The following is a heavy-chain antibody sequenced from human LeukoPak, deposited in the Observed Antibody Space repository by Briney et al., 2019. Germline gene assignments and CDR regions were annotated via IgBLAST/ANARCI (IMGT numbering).Heavy chain of an antibody. D-gene: IGHD2-2*01. CDR1: GFTFSSYS. J-gene: IGHJ4*02. CDR3: AREGPAAYFDY. Sequence: GGSLRLSCAASGFTFSSYSMNWVRQAPGKGLEWVSYISSSSSTIYYADSVKGRFTISRDNAKNSLYLQMNSLRAEDTAVYYCAREGPAAYFDYWGQGTLVTVSS. CDR2: ISSSSSTI. V-gene: IGHV3-48*04.